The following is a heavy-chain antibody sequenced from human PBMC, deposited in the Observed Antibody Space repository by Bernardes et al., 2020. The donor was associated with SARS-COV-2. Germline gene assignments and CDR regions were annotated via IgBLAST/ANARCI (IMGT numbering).Heavy chain of an antibody. D-gene: IGHD5-12*01. CDR3: ARTLREYSGYDYVGYYYYGMDV. CDR1: GSTFSSYE. Sequence: GGSLRPSFSSSGSTFSSYEMNRVLQAPAMGLDWVSYITSTCSTIYYAYSVKGRFTISRYNAKNSLYLQMNSLRAEDTAVYYCARTLREYSGYDYVGYYYYGMDVWGQGTTVTVSS. V-gene: IGHV3-48*03. CDR2: ITSTCSTI. J-gene: IGHJ6*02.